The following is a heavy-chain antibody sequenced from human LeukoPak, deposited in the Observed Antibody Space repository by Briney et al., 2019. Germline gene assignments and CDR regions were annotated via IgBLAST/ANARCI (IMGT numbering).Heavy chain of an antibody. CDR2: IIPIFGTA. J-gene: IGHJ4*02. V-gene: IGHV1-69*05. CDR3: ARAPYYYDSSGYPPDY. CDR1: GGTFSSYA. Sequence: SLKVSCKASGGTFSSYAISWVRQAPGQGLEWMGRIIPIFGTANYAQKFQGRVTITTDESTSTAYMELSSLRSEDTAVYYCARAPYYYDSSGYPPDYWGQGTLVTVSS. D-gene: IGHD3-22*01.